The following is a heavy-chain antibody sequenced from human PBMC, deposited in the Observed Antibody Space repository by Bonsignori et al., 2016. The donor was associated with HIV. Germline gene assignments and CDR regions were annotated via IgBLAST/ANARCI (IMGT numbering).Heavy chain of an antibody. V-gene: IGHV4-61*02. CDR2: IYTSGST. CDR1: GGSISSGSYY. D-gene: IGHD3-3*01. CDR3: ARSGVTIFWSGYDRFDP. Sequence: SETLSLTCTVSGGSISSGSYYWSWIRQPAGKGLEWIGRIYTSGSTNYNPSLKSRVTISVDTSKNQFSLKLSSVTAADTAVYYCARSGVTIFWSGYDRFDPWGQGTLVTVSS. J-gene: IGHJ5*02.